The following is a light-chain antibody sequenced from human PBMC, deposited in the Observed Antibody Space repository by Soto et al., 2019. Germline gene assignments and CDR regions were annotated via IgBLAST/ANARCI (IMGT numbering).Light chain of an antibody. J-gene: IGKJ1*01. CDR3: QQYNTYWT. CDR2: DAS. Sequence: DIQMTQSASTLSASVGDRVTITCRASQSISYWLAWYQQKPGKAPKVLIYDASSLESGVPSRFSGSGSGTEFTLTINSLQPDDLATYYCQQYNTYWTFGQGTKVDIK. CDR1: QSISYW. V-gene: IGKV1-5*01.